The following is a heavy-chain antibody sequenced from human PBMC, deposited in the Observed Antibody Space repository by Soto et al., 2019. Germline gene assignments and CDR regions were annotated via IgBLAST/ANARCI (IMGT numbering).Heavy chain of an antibody. Sequence: SETLSLTCTVSGGSISSGDYYWSWIRRPPGKGLEWIGYIYYSGSTYYNPSLKSRVTISVDTSKNQLSLKLSSVTAADTAVYYCERDKYYYDSSGYPSDAFDIWGQGTMVTVSS. CDR2: IYYSGST. V-gene: IGHV4-30-4*01. D-gene: IGHD3-22*01. J-gene: IGHJ3*02. CDR1: GGSISSGDYY. CDR3: ERDKYYYDSSGYPSDAFDI.